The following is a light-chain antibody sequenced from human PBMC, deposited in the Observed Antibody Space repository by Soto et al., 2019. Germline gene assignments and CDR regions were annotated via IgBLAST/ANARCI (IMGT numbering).Light chain of an antibody. Sequence: DIVLTQSPGTVSLSPGERATLSCRASQSVSSSYLAWYEQKPRQAPRLLIYGASTRATGIPHRFSGSGTGTDFTLTISRLQPEDFAVYYCHPYGSSPLYTFGQGTQLEIK. CDR2: GAS. CDR3: HPYGSSPLYT. V-gene: IGKV3-20*01. CDR1: QSVSSSY. J-gene: IGKJ2*01.